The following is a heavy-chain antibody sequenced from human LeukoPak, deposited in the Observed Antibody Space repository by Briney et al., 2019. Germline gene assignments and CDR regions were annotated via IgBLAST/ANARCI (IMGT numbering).Heavy chain of an antibody. V-gene: IGHV4-59*01. J-gene: IGHJ6*02. Sequence: PSETLSLTCTVSGGSISSYYWSWIRQPPGKGLEWIGYIYYSGSTNYNPSLKSRVTISVDTSKNQFSLKLSSVTAADTAVYYCARACGYSGYDHHRCYYYYGMDVWGQGTTVTASS. D-gene: IGHD5-12*01. CDR2: IYYSGST. CDR3: ARACGYSGYDHHRCYYYYGMDV. CDR1: GGSISSYY.